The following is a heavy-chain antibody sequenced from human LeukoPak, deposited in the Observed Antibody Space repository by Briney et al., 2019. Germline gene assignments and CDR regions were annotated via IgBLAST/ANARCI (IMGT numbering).Heavy chain of an antibody. D-gene: IGHD3-9*01. J-gene: IGHJ4*02. V-gene: IGHV4-39*01. Sequence: GSLRLSCAASGFTFSSYSMNWVRQAPGKGLEWIGSIYYSGSTNYNPSLKSRVTISVDTSKNQFSLKLSSVTAADTAVYYCARRAILTGSDYWGQGTLVTVSS. CDR1: GFTFSSYSMN. CDR3: ARRAILTGSDY. CDR2: IYYSGST.